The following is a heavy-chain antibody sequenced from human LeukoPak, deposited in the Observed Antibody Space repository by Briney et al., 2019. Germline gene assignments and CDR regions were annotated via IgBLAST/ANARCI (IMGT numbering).Heavy chain of an antibody. V-gene: IGHV1-46*02. CDR3: ARDWYDFRSASPRRGQFDP. J-gene: IGHJ5*02. D-gene: IGHD3-3*01. Sequence: ASVKVSCKASGYTFNSSYMHWVRQAPGQGLEWMGIINPSGGSTSYAQKFQGRVTMTRDTSTSTVYMELSSLRSEDTAVYYCARDWYDFRSASPRRGQFDPWGQGTLVTVSS. CDR1: GYTFNSSY. CDR2: INPSGGST.